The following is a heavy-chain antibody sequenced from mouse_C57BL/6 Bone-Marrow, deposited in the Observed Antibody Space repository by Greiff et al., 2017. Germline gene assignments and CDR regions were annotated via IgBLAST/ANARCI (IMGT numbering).Heavy chain of an antibody. V-gene: IGHV1-53*01. CDR3: SSWGYYCNSYYYAMDY. J-gene: IGHJ4*01. Sequence: QVQLQQPGTELVKPGASVKLSCKASGYTFTSYWMHWVKQRPGQGLEWIGNINPSSGSTNYNEKFKSKATLTVDKSSSTAYMQLSSLTSEDSAVYYCSSWGYYCNSYYYAMDYWGQGTSVTVAS. D-gene: IGHD2-1*01. CDR1: GYTFTSYW. CDR2: INPSSGST.